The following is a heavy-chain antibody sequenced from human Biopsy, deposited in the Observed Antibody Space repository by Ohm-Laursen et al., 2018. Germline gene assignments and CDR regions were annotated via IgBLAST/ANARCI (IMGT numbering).Heavy chain of an antibody. CDR1: GDSINSSY. V-gene: IGHV4-59*12. CDR3: ARRGSGGRSFDY. CDR2: ISNSGNT. Sequence: GTLSLTWSVSGDSINSSYWSWIRQAPGKGLEWIGFISNSGNTNYNPSLKSRVTISADTSKNQFSLKLGSVTVADTAVFYCARRGSGGRSFDYWGQGSLVTVSS. D-gene: IGHD2-15*01. J-gene: IGHJ4*02.